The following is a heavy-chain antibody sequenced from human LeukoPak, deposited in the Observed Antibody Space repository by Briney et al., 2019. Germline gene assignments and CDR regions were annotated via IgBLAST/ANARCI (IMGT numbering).Heavy chain of an antibody. J-gene: IGHJ6*02. D-gene: IGHD2-2*02. CDR2: INHSGST. CDR1: GGSFSGYY. V-gene: IGHV4-34*01. Sequence: SETLSLTCAVYGGSFSGYYWSWIRQPPGKGLEWIGEINHSGSTNYNPSLKSRDTISVDTSKNQFSLKLSSATAADTAVYYCARLNPGYCSSTSCYRGRYYYYGMDVWGQGTTVTVSS. CDR3: ARLNPGYCSSTSCYRGRYYYYGMDV.